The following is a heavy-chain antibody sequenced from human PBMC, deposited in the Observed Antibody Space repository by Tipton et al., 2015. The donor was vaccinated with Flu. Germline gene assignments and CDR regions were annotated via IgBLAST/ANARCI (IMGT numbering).Heavy chain of an antibody. J-gene: IGHJ4*02. CDR2: IYQSGTT. Sequence: TLSLTCSVSGYSIRSAYYWGWVRRPPGKGLEWIGTIYQSGTTYYNPSLKSRLTISVDTSKNQFSLRLSSVTAADTAVYYCARHTGDSVRGVIDYWGQGTLVTVSS. CDR3: ARHTGDSVRGVIDY. D-gene: IGHD3-10*02. CDR1: GYSIRSAYY. V-gene: IGHV4-38-2*01.